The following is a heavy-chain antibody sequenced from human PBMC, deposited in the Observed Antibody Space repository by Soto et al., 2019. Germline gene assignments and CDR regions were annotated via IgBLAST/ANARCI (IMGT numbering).Heavy chain of an antibody. V-gene: IGHV3-74*01. D-gene: IGHD3-10*01. CDR3: ARECAGSGSPPSYGMDV. CDR2: INSDGSST. Sequence: GGSLRLSCAAFGFIFSSHWMHWVRQAPGKGLVWVSRINSDGSSTSYADSVKGRFTISRDSAKNTLYLQMNSLRAEDTAVYYCARECAGSGSPPSYGMDVWGRGTTVTVSS. CDR1: GFIFSSHW. J-gene: IGHJ6*02.